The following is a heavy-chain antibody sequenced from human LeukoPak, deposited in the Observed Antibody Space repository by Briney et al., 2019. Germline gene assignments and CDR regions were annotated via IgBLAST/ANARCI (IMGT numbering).Heavy chain of an antibody. J-gene: IGHJ4*02. V-gene: IGHV3-33*06. D-gene: IGHD1-26*01. Sequence: GRSLRLSCAASGFTFSSYGMHWVRQAPGKGLEWLALIWFDGSNKFYADSVQSRFTVSRDASKVYLQMNTLRAEDTAIYYCAKPFSGSYQYYFDHWGQGALVTVSS. CDR2: IWFDGSNK. CDR1: GFTFSSYG. CDR3: AKPFSGSYQYYFDH.